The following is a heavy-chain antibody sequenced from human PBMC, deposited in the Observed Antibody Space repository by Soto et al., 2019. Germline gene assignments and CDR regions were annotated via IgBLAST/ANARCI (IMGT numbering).Heavy chain of an antibody. CDR3: ARANLRSGWTFDH. J-gene: IGHJ4*02. V-gene: IGHV4-4*02. D-gene: IGHD6-19*01. CDR2: IFHSGRT. CDR1: GASIISNDW. Sequence: SETLSLTCSVCGASIISNDWWIWIRQTPGKGLEWIGEIFHSGRTNYSPSFKSRVTISVDTSKSQFSLEMASVTAADTAVYYCARANLRSGWTFDHWGQGSPVTSPQ.